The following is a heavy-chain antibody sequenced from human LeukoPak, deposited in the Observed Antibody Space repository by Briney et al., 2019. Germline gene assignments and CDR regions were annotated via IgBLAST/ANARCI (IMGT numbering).Heavy chain of an antibody. Sequence: GGSLRLSCAASGFTFSDYYMTWIRQAPGKGLEWVGRIKSKTDGGTTDYAAPVKGRFTISRDDSKNTLYLQMNSLKTEDTAVYYCTMLTGDPLYYYYGMDVWGQGTTVTVSS. CDR3: TMLTGDPLYYYYGMDV. CDR1: GFTFSDYY. V-gene: IGHV3-15*01. D-gene: IGHD7-27*01. CDR2: IKSKTDGGTT. J-gene: IGHJ6*02.